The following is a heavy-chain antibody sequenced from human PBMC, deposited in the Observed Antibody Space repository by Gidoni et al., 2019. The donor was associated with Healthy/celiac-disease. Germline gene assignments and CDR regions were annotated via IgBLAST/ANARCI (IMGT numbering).Heavy chain of an antibody. CDR1: GFTFSSYA. D-gene: IGHD1-26*01. CDR2: ISGSGGST. CDR3: ARKSGSYHYYFDY. Sequence: EVQLLESGGGLVQPGGSLRLSCAASGFTFSSYAMSWVRQAPGKGLEWVAAISGSGGSTYYADSVKGRFTISRDNSKNTLYLQMNSLRAEDTAVYYCARKSGSYHYYFDYWGQGTLVTVSS. V-gene: IGHV3-23*01. J-gene: IGHJ4*02.